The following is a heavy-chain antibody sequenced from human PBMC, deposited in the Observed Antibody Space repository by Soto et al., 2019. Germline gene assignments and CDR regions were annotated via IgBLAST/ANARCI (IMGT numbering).Heavy chain of an antibody. CDR2: IIPIFGTA. CDR1: GGTFSSYA. V-gene: IGHV1-69*01. Sequence: VQLVQSGAEVKKPGSSVKVSCKASGGTFSSYAISWVRQAPGQGLEWMGGIIPIFGTANYAQKFQGRVTITADESTSTAYMELSSLRSEDTAVYYCARGEYYDILTGWGGGMDVWGQGTTVTVSS. J-gene: IGHJ6*02. D-gene: IGHD3-9*01. CDR3: ARGEYYDILTGWGGGMDV.